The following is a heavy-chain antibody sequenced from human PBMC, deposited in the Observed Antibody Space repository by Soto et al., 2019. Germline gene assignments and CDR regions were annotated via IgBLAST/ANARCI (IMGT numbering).Heavy chain of an antibody. CDR2: IWYDGSNK. D-gene: IGHD2-2*01. Sequence: GGSLRLSCAASGFTFSSYGMHWVRQAPGKGLEWVAVIWYDGSNKYYADSVKGRFTISRDNSKNTLYLQMNSLRAEDTAVYYCARVFKGYCSSTSCYVDYYYMDVWGKGTTVTVSS. CDR1: GFTFSSYG. J-gene: IGHJ6*03. CDR3: ARVFKGYCSSTSCYVDYYYMDV. V-gene: IGHV3-33*01.